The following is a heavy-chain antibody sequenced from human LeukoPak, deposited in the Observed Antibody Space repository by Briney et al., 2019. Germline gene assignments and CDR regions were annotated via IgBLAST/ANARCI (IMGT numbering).Heavy chain of an antibody. CDR1: GGSISSSSYY. V-gene: IGHV4-39*01. D-gene: IGHD3-22*01. CDR3: AGRGYDSSGYYFDY. Sequence: PSETLSLTCTVSGGSISSSSYYWGWIRQPPGKGLEWIGSIYYSGSTYYNPSLKSRVTISVDTSKNQFSLKLSSVTAADTAVYYCAGRGYDSSGYYFDYWGQGTLATVSS. CDR2: IYYSGST. J-gene: IGHJ4*02.